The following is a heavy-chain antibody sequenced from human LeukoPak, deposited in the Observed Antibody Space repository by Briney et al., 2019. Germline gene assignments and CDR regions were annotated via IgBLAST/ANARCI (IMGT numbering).Heavy chain of an antibody. CDR3: ASRFGSNYFDY. V-gene: IGHV3-48*03. J-gene: IGHJ4*02. Sequence: PGGSLRLSCAASGFTFSSYAMSWVRQAPGKGLEWVSYISSSGSTIYYADSVKGRFTISRDNAKNSLYLQMNSLRAEDTAVYYCASRFGSNYFDYWGQGTLVTVSS. CDR2: ISSSGSTI. D-gene: IGHD3-3*01. CDR1: GFTFSSYA.